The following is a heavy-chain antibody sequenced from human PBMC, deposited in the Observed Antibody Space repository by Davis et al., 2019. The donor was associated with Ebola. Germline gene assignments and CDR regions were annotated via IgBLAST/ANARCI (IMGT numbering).Heavy chain of an antibody. CDR3: ATDELRSD. Sequence: AASVKVSCKASGYTFSNYAINWVRQAPGQGPEWMGWINTNTGNPTYAQGFTGRFVFSLDTSVSTAYLQISSLKADDTAVYYCATDELRSDWGQGTLVTVSS. CDR1: GYTFSNYA. J-gene: IGHJ1*01. CDR2: INTNTGNP. D-gene: IGHD4-23*01. V-gene: IGHV7-4-1*02.